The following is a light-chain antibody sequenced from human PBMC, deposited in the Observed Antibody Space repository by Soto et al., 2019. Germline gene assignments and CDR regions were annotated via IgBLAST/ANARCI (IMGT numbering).Light chain of an antibody. V-gene: IGLV6-57*03. CDR1: SGSIASNY. Sequence: NFMLTQPHSVSESPGKTVTISCTRSSGSIASNYVQWYQQRPGSAPTPVIYEDNQRPSGVPDRFSGSIDSSSNSASLTISGLKTEDEADYSCQSYDSGNHDVVFGGGTKLTVL. J-gene: IGLJ2*01. CDR3: QSYDSGNHDVV. CDR2: EDN.